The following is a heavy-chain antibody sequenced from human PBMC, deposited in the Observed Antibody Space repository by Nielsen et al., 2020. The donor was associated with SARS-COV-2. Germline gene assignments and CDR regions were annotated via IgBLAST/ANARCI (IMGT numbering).Heavy chain of an antibody. D-gene: IGHD3-16*01. J-gene: IGHJ4*02. CDR2: INSDGSST. CDR1: GFTFSSYW. Sequence: GESLKISCAASGFTFSSYWMHWVRQAPGKGLVWVSRINSDGSSTSYADSVKGRFTISRGNAKNTLYLQMNSLRAEDTAVYYCAREWGRGGFDYWGQGTLVTVSS. V-gene: IGHV3-74*01. CDR3: AREWGRGGFDY.